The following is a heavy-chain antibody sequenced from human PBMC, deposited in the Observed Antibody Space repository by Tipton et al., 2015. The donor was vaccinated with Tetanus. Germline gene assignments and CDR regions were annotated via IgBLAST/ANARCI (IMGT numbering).Heavy chain of an antibody. V-gene: IGHV4-59*01. CDR3: ARGGRYDYGVQGWFDP. CDR2: IYYSGST. J-gene: IGHJ5*02. CDR1: GGSISSYY. D-gene: IGHD4-17*01. Sequence: TLSLTCTVSGGSISSYYWSWIRQPPGKGLEWIGYIYYSGSTNYNPSLKSRVTISVDTSKNQFSLKLSSVTAADTAVYYCARGGRYDYGVQGWFDPWGQGTLVTDSS.